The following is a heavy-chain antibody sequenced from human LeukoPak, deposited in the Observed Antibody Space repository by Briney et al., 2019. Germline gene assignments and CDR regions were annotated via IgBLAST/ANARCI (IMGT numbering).Heavy chain of an antibody. CDR2: INSDGSNT. Sequence: PGGSLRLSCAASGFTFSSYWMHWVRQAPGKGLVWVSRINSDGSNTNYADSVKGRFTISRDNAKNTLYLQMNSLRAEDTAVYFCAIVLTYYDFWSGPFDYWGQGTLVTVSS. V-gene: IGHV3-74*01. D-gene: IGHD3-3*01. CDR1: GFTFSSYW. J-gene: IGHJ4*02. CDR3: AIVLTYYDFWSGPFDY.